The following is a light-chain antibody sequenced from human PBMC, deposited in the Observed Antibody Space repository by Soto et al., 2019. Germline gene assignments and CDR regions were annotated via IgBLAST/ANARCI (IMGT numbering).Light chain of an antibody. CDR1: QSVSSSY. CDR3: QQYGSSPRT. V-gene: IGKV3-20*01. Sequence: VVLTQSPGPLSLSPGERATLSCRASQSVSSSYLAWYQQKPGQAPRLLIYGASSRATGIPDRFSGSGSGTDFTLIISRLEPEDFAVYYCQQYGSSPRTFGQGTKVEIK. CDR2: GAS. J-gene: IGKJ1*01.